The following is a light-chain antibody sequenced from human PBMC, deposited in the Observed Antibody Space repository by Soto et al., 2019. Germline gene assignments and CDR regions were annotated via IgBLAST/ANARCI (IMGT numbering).Light chain of an antibody. J-gene: IGLJ1*01. CDR2: GNT. CDR3: QSYDRSLGSDV. Sequence: SVLTQPPSGSGAPGQRVTISCTGTSSNIGSGYDVHWYQHLPGTAPKLLIYGNTIRPSGVTDRFSGSKSGTSASLAITGLQAEDEADYYCQSYDRSLGSDVVGTGTKVTVL. V-gene: IGLV1-40*01. CDR1: SSNIGSGYD.